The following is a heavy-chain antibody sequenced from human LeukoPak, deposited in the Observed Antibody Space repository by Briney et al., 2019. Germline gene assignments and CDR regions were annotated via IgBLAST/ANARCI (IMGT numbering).Heavy chain of an antibody. J-gene: IGHJ4*02. D-gene: IGHD3-3*01. V-gene: IGHV1-8*01. Sequence: ASVKVSCKASGYTFTSYDINWVRQATGQGLEWMGWMNPNSGNTGYAQKFQGRVTMTRNTSISAAYMELSSLRSEDTAVYYCARGPPYDFWSGYGGFDYWGQGTLVTVSS. CDR1: GYTFTSYD. CDR3: ARGPPYDFWSGYGGFDY. CDR2: MNPNSGNT.